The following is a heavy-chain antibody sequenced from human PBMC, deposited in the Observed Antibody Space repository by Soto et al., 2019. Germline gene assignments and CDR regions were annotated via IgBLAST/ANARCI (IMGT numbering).Heavy chain of an antibody. Sequence: EVQLVESGGGLVQSGGSLRLSCAASGFTVSSYWMSWVRQGPGKGPEWVANIKQDGSEKYYVDSVKGRFTISRDNAKNSLYLQMTGLRAEDTAVYHCAKSLSAIPGDSWGQGTLVTVSS. J-gene: IGHJ4*02. CDR2: IKQDGSEK. V-gene: IGHV3-7*05. CDR1: GFTVSSYW. D-gene: IGHD2-2*01. CDR3: AKSLSAIPGDS.